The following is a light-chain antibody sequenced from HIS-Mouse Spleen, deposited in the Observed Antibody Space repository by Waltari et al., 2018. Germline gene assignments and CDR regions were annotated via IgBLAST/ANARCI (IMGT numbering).Light chain of an antibody. V-gene: IGLV3-10*01. CDR1: ALPKKY. CDR2: ADS. J-gene: IGLJ2*01. Sequence: SYDLTQPPSVSVSPGQTARITCSGDALPKKYAYWKQQKSGQAPGLVIYADSKRPSGIPERFSGSSSGTMATLTISGAQVEDEADYYCYSTDSSGNHRVFGGGTKLTVL. CDR3: YSTDSSGNHRV.